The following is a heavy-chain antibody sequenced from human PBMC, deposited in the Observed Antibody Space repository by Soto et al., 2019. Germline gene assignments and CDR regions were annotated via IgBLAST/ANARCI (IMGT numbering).Heavy chain of an antibody. D-gene: IGHD4-17*01. Sequence: QVRLEESGPGLVKPSETLSLICSVSGGSVNNANYFWNWIRHHPEHGLEWIVYIYYSGSTRYNPSFKTRATLSIDTSKKQFSLRLDSVTVADTAVYFCARDADYGGSRGGMDVWGRGTTVTVSS. CDR2: IYYSGST. V-gene: IGHV4-31*03. CDR1: GGSVNNANYF. J-gene: IGHJ6*02. CDR3: ARDADYGGSRGGMDV.